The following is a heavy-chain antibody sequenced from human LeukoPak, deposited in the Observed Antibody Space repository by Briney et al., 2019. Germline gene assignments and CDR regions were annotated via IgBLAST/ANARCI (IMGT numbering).Heavy chain of an antibody. CDR3: ARLRAARPYYYYGMDV. CDR1: GGSISSNDYF. J-gene: IGHJ6*02. D-gene: IGHD6-6*01. V-gene: IGHV4-39*07. CDR2: INHSGST. Sequence: ETLSLTCTVSGGSISSNDYFWSWIRQPPGKGLEWIGEINHSGSTNYNPSLKSRVTISVDTSKNQFSLKLSSVTAADTAVYYCARLRAARPYYYYGMDVWGQGTTVTVSS.